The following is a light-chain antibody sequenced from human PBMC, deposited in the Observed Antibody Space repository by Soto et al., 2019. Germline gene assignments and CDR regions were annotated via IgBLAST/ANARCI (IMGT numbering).Light chain of an antibody. CDR1: QSVSRN. CDR3: QQYNNWPPMT. V-gene: IGKV3-15*01. Sequence: EIVMTQSPATLSVSPGERATLSCRASQSVSRNLAWYQQKPGQATRLLIYGASTRATGVPATFSGSASGTEFTLTISSLQSEDFAVYYCQQYNNWPPMTFGQGTKVEIK. J-gene: IGKJ1*01. CDR2: GAS.